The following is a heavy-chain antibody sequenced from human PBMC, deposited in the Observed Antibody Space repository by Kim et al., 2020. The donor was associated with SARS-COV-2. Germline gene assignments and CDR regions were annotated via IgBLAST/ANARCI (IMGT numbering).Heavy chain of an antibody. CDR3: ARTVVVPGFQYYGMDV. CDR2: IHHSGNT. Sequence: SETLSLTCTVSGDSISRDYWTWIRQSPGKGLEWIGHIHHSGNTNYNPSLQSRVSISVDPSRMQYSLKLRSVTAADTAVYYCARTVVVPGFQYYGMDVWGQGTTVIVSS. D-gene: IGHD2-15*01. V-gene: IGHV4-4*09. J-gene: IGHJ6*02. CDR1: GDSISRDY.